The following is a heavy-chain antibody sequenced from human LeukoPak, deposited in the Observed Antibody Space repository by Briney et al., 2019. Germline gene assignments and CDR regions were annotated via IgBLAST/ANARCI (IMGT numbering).Heavy chain of an antibody. Sequence: PGGSLRLSCAASGFTFSSYGMHWVRQAPGKGLEWVAVIWYDGSNKYYADSVKGRFTISRDNSKNTLYLQMNSLRAEDTAVYYCARDPVGATGSFDYWGQGTLVTVSS. CDR2: IWYDGSNK. CDR1: GFTFSSYG. J-gene: IGHJ4*02. V-gene: IGHV3-33*01. CDR3: ARDPVGATGSFDY. D-gene: IGHD1-26*01.